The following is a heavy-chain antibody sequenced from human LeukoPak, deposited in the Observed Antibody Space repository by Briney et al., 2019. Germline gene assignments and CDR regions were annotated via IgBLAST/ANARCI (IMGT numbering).Heavy chain of an antibody. V-gene: IGHV4-34*01. D-gene: IGHD3-3*01. CDR3: ARGFYDFWSGSPYYFDY. J-gene: IGHJ4*02. Sequence: SETLSLTCAVYGGSFSGYYWSWIRQPPGKGLEWIGEINHSGSTNYNPSLKSRVTISVDTSKNQFSLKLSSVTAADTAVYYCARGFYDFWSGSPYYFDYWGQGTLVTVSS. CDR1: GGSFSGYY. CDR2: INHSGST.